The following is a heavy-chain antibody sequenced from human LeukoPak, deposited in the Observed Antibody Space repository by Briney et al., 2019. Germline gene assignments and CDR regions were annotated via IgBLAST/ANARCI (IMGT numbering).Heavy chain of an antibody. V-gene: IGHV4-31*03. J-gene: IGHJ4*02. CDR1: GGSISSGGYY. CDR3: ARDRGPYSGYDSYYFDY. Sequence: SETLSLTCTVSGGSISSGGYYWSWIRQHPGKGLEWIGYIYYSGSTYYNPSLKSRVTISVDTSKNQFSLKLSSVTAADTAVYYCARDRGPYSGYDSYYFDYWAREPWSPSPQ. D-gene: IGHD5-12*01. CDR2: IYYSGST.